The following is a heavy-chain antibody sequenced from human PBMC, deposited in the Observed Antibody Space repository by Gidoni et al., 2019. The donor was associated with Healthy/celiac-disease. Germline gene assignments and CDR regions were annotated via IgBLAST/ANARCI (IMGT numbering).Heavy chain of an antibody. CDR3: ARGPSVTESWWELLREYYGMDV. CDR1: GYTFTSYY. Sequence: QVQLVQSGAEVKKPGASVKVSCKASGYTFTSYYMHWVRQAPGQGLEWMGIINPSGGSTSYAQKFQGRVTMTRDTSTSTVYMELSSLRSEDTAVYYCARGPSVTESWWELLREYYGMDVWGQGTTVTVSS. D-gene: IGHD1-26*01. V-gene: IGHV1-46*01. J-gene: IGHJ6*02. CDR2: INPSGGST.